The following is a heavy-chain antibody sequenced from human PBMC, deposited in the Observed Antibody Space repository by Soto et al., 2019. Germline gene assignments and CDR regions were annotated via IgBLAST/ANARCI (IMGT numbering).Heavy chain of an antibody. D-gene: IGHD3-16*02. V-gene: IGHV3-48*03. CDR1: GFTFSSYE. Sequence: GGSLRLSCAGSGFTFSSYEMNWVRQAPGKGLEWIPYISMSGATTYYADSVKGRFTISRDNAKTSLFLQMNSLRVEDTAVYYCAGRDGHNRRKAPYYYYYFGMVVWGQGTTVTVSS. J-gene: IGHJ6*02. CDR2: ISMSGATT. CDR3: AGRDGHNRRKAPYYYYYFGMVV.